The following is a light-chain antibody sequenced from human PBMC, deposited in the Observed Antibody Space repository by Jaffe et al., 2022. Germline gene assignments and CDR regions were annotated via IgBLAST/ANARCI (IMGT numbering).Light chain of an antibody. Sequence: EIVMTQSPATLSVSPGERATLSCRASQSVSSNLAWYQQKPGQAPRLLIYGASTRATGIPARFSGSGSGTEFTLTISSLQSEDFAVYYCQQYNNWPPVRVFGPGTKVDIK. CDR1: QSVSSN. V-gene: IGKV3-15*01. CDR3: QQYNNWPPVRV. CDR2: GAS. J-gene: IGKJ3*01.